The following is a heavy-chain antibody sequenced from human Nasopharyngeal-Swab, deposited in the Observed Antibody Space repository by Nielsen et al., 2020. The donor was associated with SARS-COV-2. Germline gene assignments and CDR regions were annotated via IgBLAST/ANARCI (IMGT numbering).Heavy chain of an antibody. J-gene: IGHJ4*02. V-gene: IGHV3-53*05. CDR3: AKESSTYYYDN. D-gene: IGHD2-2*01. CDR1: GFDVSNDY. CDR2: IYSGGST. Sequence: GESLKISCAASGFDVSNDYLSWVRQAPGKGLEWVSVIYSGGSTYYADSVEGRFTISRDDPENTLYLQMNSLRPEDTAVYYCAKESSTYYYDNWGQGTLVTVSS.